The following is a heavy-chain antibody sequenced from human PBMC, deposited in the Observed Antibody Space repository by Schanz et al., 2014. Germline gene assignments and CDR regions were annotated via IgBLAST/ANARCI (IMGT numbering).Heavy chain of an antibody. CDR1: GFTFNTTW. D-gene: IGHD2-21*02. J-gene: IGHJ4*02. CDR3: TTSLDCVGDYFDS. Sequence: EVQLVESGGGLVKPGGSLRLSCAASGFTFNTTWMSWVRQVPGKGLEWVGRIKSKTDGGTTDYAAPVKGRFTISRDDSKTTLLLQMNSLKTDDTAVYYSTTSLDCVGDYFDSWGQGTLVTVSS. V-gene: IGHV3-15*01. CDR2: IKSKTDGGTT.